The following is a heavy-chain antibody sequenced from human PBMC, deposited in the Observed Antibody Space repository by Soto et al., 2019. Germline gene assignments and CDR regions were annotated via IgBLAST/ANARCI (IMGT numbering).Heavy chain of an antibody. CDR1: GYTFTSYG. CDR2: ISAYNGNT. V-gene: IGHV1-18*01. D-gene: IGHD3-22*01. J-gene: IGHJ4*02. Sequence: QVQLVQSGAEVKKPGASVKVSCKASGYTFTSYGISWVRQAPGQGLEWMGWISAYNGNTNYAQKLQGRVTMTTDTSTSTAYMELRSLRSDDTAVYYCARNLRYDSSGYYYVLFDYWGQGTLVTVSS. CDR3: ARNLRYDSSGYYYVLFDY.